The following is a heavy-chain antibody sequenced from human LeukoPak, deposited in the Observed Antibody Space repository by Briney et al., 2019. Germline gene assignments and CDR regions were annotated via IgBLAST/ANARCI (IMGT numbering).Heavy chain of an antibody. Sequence: GGSLRLSCAASGFTFSNAWMNWVRQAPGKGLEWVGRIKSKTDGGTTDYAAPVKGRFTISRDDSKNTLHLQMNSLKTEDTAVYYCTTASYSYGSYYLDYWGQGTLVTVSS. CDR3: TTASYSYGSYYLDY. V-gene: IGHV3-15*07. D-gene: IGHD5-18*01. J-gene: IGHJ4*02. CDR2: IKSKTDGGTT. CDR1: GFTFSNAW.